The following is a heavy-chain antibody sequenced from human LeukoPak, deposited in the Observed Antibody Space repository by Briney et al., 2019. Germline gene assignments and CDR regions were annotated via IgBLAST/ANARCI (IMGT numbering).Heavy chain of an antibody. CDR1: GFTFSSYW. Sequence: PGGSLRLSCAASGFTFSSYWMHWVRQAPGKGLEWVSYISSSSSTIYYADSVKGRFTISRDNAKNSLYLQMNSLRDEDTAVYYCASADILTGTYGMDVWGQGTTVTVSS. D-gene: IGHD3-9*01. V-gene: IGHV3-48*02. J-gene: IGHJ6*02. CDR2: ISSSSSTI. CDR3: ASADILTGTYGMDV.